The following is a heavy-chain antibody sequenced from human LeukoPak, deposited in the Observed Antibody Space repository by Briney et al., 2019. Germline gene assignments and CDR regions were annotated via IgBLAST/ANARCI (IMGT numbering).Heavy chain of an antibody. J-gene: IGHJ6*02. CDR3: ARRRLSYYGMDV. V-gene: IGHV1-8*01. CDR1: GYTFTSYD. CDR2: MNPNSGNT. Sequence: ASVTVSCTASGYTFTSYDINWVRQATGQGLEWMGWMNPNSGNTGYAQKFQGRVTMTRNTSISTAYMELSSLRSEDTAVYYCARRRLSYYGMDVWGQGTTVTVSS.